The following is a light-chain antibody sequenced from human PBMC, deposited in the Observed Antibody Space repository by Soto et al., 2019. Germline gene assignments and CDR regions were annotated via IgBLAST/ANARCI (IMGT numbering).Light chain of an antibody. CDR1: SSNIGSNT. CDR3: AAWDDSLNGYV. V-gene: IGLV1-44*01. J-gene: IGLJ1*01. Sequence: QSVLTQAPSASGTPGQRVTISCSGSSSNIGSNTVNWYQQLPTTAPKLLIYSNNQRPSGVPDRFSASKSGTSASLAISGLQSEDEADFYCAAWDDSLNGYVFGTGTRSPS. CDR2: SNN.